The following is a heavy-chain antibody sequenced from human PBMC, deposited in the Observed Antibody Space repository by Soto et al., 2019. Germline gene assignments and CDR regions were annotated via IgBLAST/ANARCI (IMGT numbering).Heavy chain of an antibody. Sequence: EVQLAESGGGLAQPGGSLRLSCAASGFTLSGYAMDWVRQAPGKGLEYVSGISSNGVGTYYSSYVQGGFTISRENSKNTVYLPMGSLRPEDMAVYYCARRARPDFYYMDVWGKGTTVTVSS. J-gene: IGHJ6*03. CDR3: ARRARPDFYYMDV. CDR2: ISSNGVGT. V-gene: IGHV3-64*01. CDR1: GFTLSGYA. D-gene: IGHD6-6*01.